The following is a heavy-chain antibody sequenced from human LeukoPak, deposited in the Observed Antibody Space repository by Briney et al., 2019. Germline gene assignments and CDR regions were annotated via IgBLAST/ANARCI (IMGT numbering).Heavy chain of an antibody. V-gene: IGHV1-18*01. J-gene: IGHJ4*02. D-gene: IGHD1-1*01. CDR2: ISAYTGNT. CDR3: ARDLGALNCGDY. CDR1: GYAFTSYG. Sequence: VSVKVSCKASGYAFTSYGISWVRQAPGQGLEWMGWISAYTGNTNYAQKLQGRVTMTTDTSTSTAYMELRSLRSDDTAVYYCARDLGALNCGDYWGQGTLVTVSS.